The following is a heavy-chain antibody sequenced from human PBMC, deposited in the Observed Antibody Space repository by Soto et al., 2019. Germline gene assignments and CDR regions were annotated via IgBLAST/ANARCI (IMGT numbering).Heavy chain of an antibody. CDR2: IYHSGST. CDR3: SSNGYYCIDD. J-gene: IGHJ4*02. V-gene: IGHV4-4*02. Sequence: SETLSLTCTVSGGSISSDNWWIWVRQPPGKGLEWIGEIYHSGSTNYNPSLKSRVTISVDKSKNQFSLKLSSVTAADTAVYYCSSNGYYCIDDWGQGTLVTVSS. D-gene: IGHD3-3*01. CDR1: GGSISSDNW.